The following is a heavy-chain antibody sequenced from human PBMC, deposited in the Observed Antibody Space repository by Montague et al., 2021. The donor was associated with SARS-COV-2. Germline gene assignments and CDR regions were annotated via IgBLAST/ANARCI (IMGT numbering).Heavy chain of an antibody. CDR2: TYHSGST. Sequence: RRTLSLTCEVSGASISSNNWWIWVRQSPGKGLEWIGETYHSGSTNYNPSLRSRVTISVDKSKNQFSLKVNSVSAADTAVYYCARLGVVPSPRTFDPWGQGTLVTVSS. J-gene: IGHJ5*02. CDR1: GASISSNNW. CDR3: ARLGVVPSPRTFDP. D-gene: IGHD3-10*01. V-gene: IGHV4-4*03.